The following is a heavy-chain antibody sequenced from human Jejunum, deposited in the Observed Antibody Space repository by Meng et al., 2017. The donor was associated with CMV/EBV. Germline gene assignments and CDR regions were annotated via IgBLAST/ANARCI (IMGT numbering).Heavy chain of an antibody. V-gene: IGHV3-72*01. D-gene: IGHD2/OR15-2a*01. CDR1: GFSISDHY. CDR3: ARDNSNWTFDF. J-gene: IGHJ2*01. Sequence: CAASGFSISDHYMDWVRQAPGKGLGWVGRTKDKTESFIIEYAASVKGRFTISRDDSQNSLYLHMNSLKTEDTAVYYCARDNSNWTFDFWGRGTLVTVSS. CDR2: TKDKTESFII.